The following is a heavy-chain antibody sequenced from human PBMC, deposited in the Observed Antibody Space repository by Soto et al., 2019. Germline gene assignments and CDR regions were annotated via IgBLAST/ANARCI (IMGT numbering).Heavy chain of an antibody. D-gene: IGHD6-13*01. CDR3: RRSSRYSTDV. Sequence: SETRSLTWSVSGGSINSYYWSCIRQPPGKGLEWIGYIYYSGNTYYNPSLNSQVTISVDTSKNQFSLNVISVTVADTAVYYCRRSSRYSTDVWGQGTTVTVSS. J-gene: IGHJ6*02. CDR1: GGSINSYY. CDR2: IYYSGNT. V-gene: IGHV4-59*01.